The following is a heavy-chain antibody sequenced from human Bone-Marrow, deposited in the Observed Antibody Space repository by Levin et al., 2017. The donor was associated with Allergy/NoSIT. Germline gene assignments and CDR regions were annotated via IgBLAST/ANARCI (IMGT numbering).Heavy chain of an antibody. D-gene: IGHD3-9*01. CDR2: IYSTGKT. J-gene: IGHJ4*02. CDR1: GFTVGNNY. V-gene: IGHV3-66*01. Sequence: GGSLRLSCAASGFTVGNNYMRWVRQAPGKGLEWVSLIYSTGKTDYADSVKGRFTISRDKSKNTLLLQMNSMRIEDTAVYYCARDGRVALTGDDWGQGTLVTVSS. CDR3: ARDGRVALTGDD.